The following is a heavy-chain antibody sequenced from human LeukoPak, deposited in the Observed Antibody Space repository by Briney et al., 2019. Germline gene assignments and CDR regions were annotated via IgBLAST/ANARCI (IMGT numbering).Heavy chain of an antibody. V-gene: IGHV3-21*01. CDR3: AKDRLVGGSDRHPLDY. CDR2: ISRSGDYI. J-gene: IGHJ4*02. Sequence: TGEPLRLSCAASGFTFSSYTMTWVRQAPGKGLEWVSSISRSGDYIFYADSVRGRFTISRDNAKNSLYLQMTSLRAEDAAVYYCAKDRLVGGSDRHPLDYRGQGTLVTVSS. CDR1: GFTFSSYT. D-gene: IGHD1-26*01.